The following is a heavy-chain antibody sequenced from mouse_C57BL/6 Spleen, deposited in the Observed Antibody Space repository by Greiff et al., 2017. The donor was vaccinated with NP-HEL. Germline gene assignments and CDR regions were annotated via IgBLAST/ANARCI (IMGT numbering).Heavy chain of an antibody. V-gene: IGHV1-64*01. D-gene: IGHD2-1*01. CDR1: GYTFTSYW. Sequence: QVQLQQPGAELVKPGASVKLSCKASGYTFTSYWMHWVKQRPGQGLEWIGMIHPNSGSTNYNEKFKSKATLTVDKSSSTAYMQLSSLTSEDSAVYDCARSPIYYGNFYFDYWGQGTTLTVSS. J-gene: IGHJ2*01. CDR3: ARSPIYYGNFYFDY. CDR2: IHPNSGST.